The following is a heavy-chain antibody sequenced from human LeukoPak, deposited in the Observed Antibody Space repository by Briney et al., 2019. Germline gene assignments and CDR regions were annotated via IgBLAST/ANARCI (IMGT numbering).Heavy chain of an antibody. Sequence: PGGSLRLSCAASGFTFSNAWMSWVRQAPGKGLEWVGRIKSKTDGGTTDYAAPVKGRFTISRDDSKNTLYLQMNSLKTEDTAVYYCARAAGYCSGGSCLYYYYGMDVWGQGTTVTVSS. D-gene: IGHD2-15*01. CDR3: ARAAGYCSGGSCLYYYYGMDV. J-gene: IGHJ6*02. CDR2: IKSKTDGGTT. V-gene: IGHV3-15*01. CDR1: GFTFSNAW.